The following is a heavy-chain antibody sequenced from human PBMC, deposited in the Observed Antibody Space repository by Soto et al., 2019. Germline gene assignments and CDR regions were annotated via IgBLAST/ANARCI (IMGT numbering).Heavy chain of an antibody. J-gene: IGHJ6*02. CDR3: ARVNYGDYYYGMDV. CDR1: GGSISSSSYY. V-gene: IGHV4-61*01. D-gene: IGHD4-17*01. CDR2: ISYTGSA. Sequence: SETLSLTCTVSGGSISSSSYYWTWIRQPPGKGLEWIGYISYTGSANYNASLKSRLTISVDTSKNQFSLKLSSVTAADTALYYCARVNYGDYYYGMDVWGQGTTVTVSS.